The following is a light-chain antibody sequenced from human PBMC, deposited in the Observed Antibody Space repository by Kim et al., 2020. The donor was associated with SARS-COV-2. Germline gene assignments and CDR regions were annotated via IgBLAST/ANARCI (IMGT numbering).Light chain of an antibody. CDR1: PGIYTD. J-gene: IGKJ2*01. CDR2: EAS. CDR3: QQFHNYPFT. Sequence: SESVGDRVTITRAASPGIYTDLAWYQQKPGKAPKLLVYEASTLQTGVPSTFSASGSGTEFTLPISSLQSEDFATNYCQQFHNYPFTFGLGTKLEI. V-gene: IGKV1-9*01.